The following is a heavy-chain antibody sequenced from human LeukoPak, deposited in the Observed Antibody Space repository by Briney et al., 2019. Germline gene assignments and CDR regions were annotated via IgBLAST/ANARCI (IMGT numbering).Heavy chain of an antibody. V-gene: IGHV1-46*01. Sequence: ASVKVSCKASGYTFTSYYMHWVRQAPGQGLEWMGIINPSGGSTSYAQKFQGRVTMTRDTSTSTVYMELSSLRSEDTAVYYCARDGSMGYSGYDPDRRYYYYGMDVWGQGTTVTVSS. CDR2: INPSGGST. J-gene: IGHJ6*02. CDR1: GYTFTSYY. D-gene: IGHD5-12*01. CDR3: ARDGSMGYSGYDPDRRYYYYGMDV.